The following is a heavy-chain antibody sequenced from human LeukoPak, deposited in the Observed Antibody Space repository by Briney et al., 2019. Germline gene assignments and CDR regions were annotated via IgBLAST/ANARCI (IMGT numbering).Heavy chain of an antibody. J-gene: IGHJ4*02. CDR2: INHSGST. D-gene: IGHD3-22*01. V-gene: IGHV4-30-2*01. CDR1: GGSISSGGYY. Sequence: SSQTLSLTCAVSGGSISSGGYYWSWIRQPPGKGLEWIGEINHSGSTNYNPSLKSRVTISVDTSKNQFSLKLSSVTAADTAVYYCARGPPKVIVWWPPPRFDYWGQGTLVTVSS. CDR3: ARGPPKVIVWWPPPRFDY.